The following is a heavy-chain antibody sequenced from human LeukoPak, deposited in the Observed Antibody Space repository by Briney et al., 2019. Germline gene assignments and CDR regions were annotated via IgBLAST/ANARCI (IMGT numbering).Heavy chain of an antibody. D-gene: IGHD6-19*01. CDR1: GFTFSTYS. CDR3: AKDVVPDSGWDLDY. J-gene: IGHJ4*02. CDR2: IYGNGERT. V-gene: IGHV3-23*01. Sequence: QPGGSLRLSCVASGFTFSTYSVTWVRQAPGKGLEWVSSIYGNGERTFYADSVKGRFTIFRDNSKNTLYLEMLGLRPEDTAVYYCAKDVVPDSGWDLDYWGQGTLVTVSS.